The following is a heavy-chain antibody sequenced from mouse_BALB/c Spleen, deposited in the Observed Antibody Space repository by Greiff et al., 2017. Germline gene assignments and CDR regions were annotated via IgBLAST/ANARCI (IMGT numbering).Heavy chain of an antibody. CDR1: GFSLTSYG. J-gene: IGHJ4*01. V-gene: IGHV2-6-2*01. D-gene: IGHD1-2*01. CDR2: IWSDGST. Sequence: VKLMESGPDLVAPSQSLSITCTVSGFSLTSYGVHWVRQPPGKGLEWLVVIWSDGSTTYNSALKSRLSISKDNSKSQVFLKMNSLQTDDTAMYYCAAGSWDYYAMGYWGQGTSVTVSS. CDR3: AAGSWDYYAMGY.